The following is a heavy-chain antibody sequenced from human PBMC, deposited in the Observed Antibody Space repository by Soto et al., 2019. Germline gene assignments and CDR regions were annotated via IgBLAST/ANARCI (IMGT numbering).Heavy chain of an antibody. CDR2: IIPILGIA. Sequence: GASVKVSCKAPCSTFTSYTISCVRQAPGQGLEWMGRIIPILGIANYAQKFQGRVTITADKSTSTAYMELSSLRSEDTAVYYCAAKQLVRHKGYYYYYMDVWGKGTTVTVSS. V-gene: IGHV1-69*02. CDR1: CSTFTSYT. D-gene: IGHD6-6*01. J-gene: IGHJ6*03. CDR3: AAKQLVRHKGYYYYYMDV.